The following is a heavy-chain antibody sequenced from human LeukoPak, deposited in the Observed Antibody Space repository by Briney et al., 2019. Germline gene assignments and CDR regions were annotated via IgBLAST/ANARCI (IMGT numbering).Heavy chain of an antibody. CDR3: AKVSVAGTMFDY. V-gene: IGHV3-23*01. CDR2: ISGSGGST. J-gene: IGHJ4*02. D-gene: IGHD6-19*01. Sequence: PGGSLRLSCAASGFTVSSNYMSWVRQAPGKGLEWVSAISGSGGSTYYADSVKGRFTISRDNSKNTLYLQMNSLRAEVTAVYYCAKVSVAGTMFDYWGQGTLVTVSS. CDR1: GFTVSSNY.